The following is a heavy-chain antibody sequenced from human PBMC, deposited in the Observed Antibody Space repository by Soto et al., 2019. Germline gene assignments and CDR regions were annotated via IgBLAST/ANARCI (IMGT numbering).Heavy chain of an antibody. CDR3: ARGHSIHSNPLDY. D-gene: IGHD4-4*01. Sequence: SETLSLTCTVSGGSISSGGYYWSWIRQHPGKGLEWIGYIYYSGSTYYNPSLKSRVTISVDTSKNQFSLKLRSVTAADTAVYYCARGHSIHSNPLDYWGQGTLVTVSS. J-gene: IGHJ4*02. V-gene: IGHV4-31*03. CDR2: IYYSGST. CDR1: GGSISSGGYY.